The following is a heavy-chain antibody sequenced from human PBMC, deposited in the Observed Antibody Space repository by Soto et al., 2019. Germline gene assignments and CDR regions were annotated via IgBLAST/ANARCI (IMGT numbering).Heavy chain of an antibody. CDR2: IIPIFGTA. Sequence: ASVKVSCKASGGTFSSYAISWVRQAPGQGLEWMGGIIPIFGTANYAQKFQGRVTITADESTSTAYMELSSLRSEDTAVYYCARGSITGTTLLYYYGMDVWGQGTTVTVS. CDR3: ARGSITGTTLLYYYGMDV. CDR1: GGTFSSYA. J-gene: IGHJ6*02. V-gene: IGHV1-69*13. D-gene: IGHD1-7*01.